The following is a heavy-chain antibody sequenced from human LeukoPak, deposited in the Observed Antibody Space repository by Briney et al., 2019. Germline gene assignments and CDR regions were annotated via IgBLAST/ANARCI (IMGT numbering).Heavy chain of an antibody. CDR2: ISSSSSYI. CDR1: GFTFSSYS. CDR3: TGNYYGSGSYADFDY. D-gene: IGHD3-10*01. V-gene: IGHV3-21*01. Sequence: GGSLRLSCAASGFTFSSYSMNWVRQAPGKGLEWVSSISSSSSYIYYADSVKGRFTISRDNAKNSLYLQMNSLRAEDTAVYYCTGNYYGSGSYADFDYWGQGTLVTVSS. J-gene: IGHJ4*02.